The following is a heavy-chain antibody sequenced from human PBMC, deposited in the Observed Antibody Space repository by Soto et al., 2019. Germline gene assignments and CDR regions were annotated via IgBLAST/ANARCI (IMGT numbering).Heavy chain of an antibody. J-gene: IGHJ4*02. V-gene: IGHV1-18*01. CDR1: GYTFTRYG. D-gene: IGHD6-13*01. Sequence: QVQLVQSGAEVKKPGASVKVSCNASGYTFTRYGVSWVRQAPGQGLEWMGWISAYNGKTNYAQKLQGRVTMTTDTSTSTAYMEMRSLRSDDTAVYYCARVIAAAADCDYWGQGTLVTVSS. CDR2: ISAYNGKT. CDR3: ARVIAAAADCDY.